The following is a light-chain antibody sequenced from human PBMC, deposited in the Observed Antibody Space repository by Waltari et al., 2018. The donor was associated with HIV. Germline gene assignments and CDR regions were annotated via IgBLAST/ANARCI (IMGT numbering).Light chain of an antibody. CDR1: TSDVGSHNR. CDR2: EVN. V-gene: IGLV2-18*02. J-gene: IGLJ3*02. CDR3: SSYTSSSTLWM. Sequence: QSALPQPPPASGSPGKSVTTSFTRPTSDVGSHNRVRCYQLPPGTAPKLMIYEVNNRPSGVPDRFSGSKSGNTASLTISGLQAEDEADYYCSSYTSSSTLWMFGGGTKLTVL.